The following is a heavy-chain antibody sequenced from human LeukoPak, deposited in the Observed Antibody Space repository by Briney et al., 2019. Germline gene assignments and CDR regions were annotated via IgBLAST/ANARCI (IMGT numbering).Heavy chain of an antibody. D-gene: IGHD3-3*01. CDR1: GFTFSSYA. CDR2: ISYDGSNK. CDR3: ARARSGFDY. Sequence: GGSLRLSCAASGFTFSSYAMHWVRQAPGKGLEWVAVISYDGSNKHHADSVKGRFTISRDNSKNTLYLQMNSLRAEDTAVYYCARARSGFDYWGQGTLVTVSS. V-gene: IGHV3-30-3*01. J-gene: IGHJ4*02.